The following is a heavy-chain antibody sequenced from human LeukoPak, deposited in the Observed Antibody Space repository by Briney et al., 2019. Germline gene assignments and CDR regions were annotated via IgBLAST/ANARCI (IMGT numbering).Heavy chain of an antibody. V-gene: IGHV3-23*01. CDR1: AFTFSSSG. J-gene: IGHJ4*02. Sequence: GGSLRLSCAVSAFTFSSSGMSWVRQAPGKGLEWVSTISDNGGSTYYADSVKGRFTISRDNSKNTLYLQMNSLRAEDTAVYYCAKGAYYDLWGQGTLVTVSS. CDR3: AKGAYYDL. CDR2: ISDNGGST. D-gene: IGHD3-22*01.